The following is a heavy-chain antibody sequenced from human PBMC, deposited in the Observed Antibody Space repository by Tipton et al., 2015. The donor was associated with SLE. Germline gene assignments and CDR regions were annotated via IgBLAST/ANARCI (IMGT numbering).Heavy chain of an antibody. D-gene: IGHD3-22*01. CDR2: INHSGST. V-gene: IGHV4-34*01. J-gene: IGHJ5*02. CDR1: GGSFSGYY. Sequence: TLSLTCAVYGGSFSGYYWSRIRQPPGKGLEWIGEINHSGSTNYSPSLKSRVTISVDTSKNQFSLKLSSVTAADTAVYYCARVQGYDSSGYLGWFDPWGQGTLVTVSS. CDR3: ARVQGYDSSGYLGWFDP.